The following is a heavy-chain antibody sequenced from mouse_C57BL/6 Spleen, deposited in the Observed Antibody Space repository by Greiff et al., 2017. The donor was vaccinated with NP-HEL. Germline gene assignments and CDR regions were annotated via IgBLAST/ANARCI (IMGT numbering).Heavy chain of an antibody. D-gene: IGHD1-1*01. CDR1: GYTFTDYE. V-gene: IGHV1-15*01. Sequence: VQLQESGAELVRPGASVTLSCKASGYTFTDYEMHWVKQTPVHGLEWIGAIDPETGGTAYNQKFKGKAILTADKSSSTAYMELRSLTSEDSAVYYCTRGTTVVPGAMDYWGQGTSVTVSS. CDR3: TRGTTVVPGAMDY. CDR2: IDPETGGT. J-gene: IGHJ4*01.